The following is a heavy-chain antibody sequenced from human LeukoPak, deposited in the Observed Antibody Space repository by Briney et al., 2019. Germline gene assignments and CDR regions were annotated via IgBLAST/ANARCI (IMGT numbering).Heavy chain of an antibody. J-gene: IGHJ4*02. CDR1: GFTFSSYS. V-gene: IGHV3-9*01. Sequence: GGSLRLSCAASGFTFSSYSMNWVRQAPGKGLEWVSRISWNSDNIGYADSVKGRFTISRDNAKNSLYLQMNSLTADDTASYYCAKDAAAVAGHFDSWGQGTLVTVSS. D-gene: IGHD6-19*01. CDR2: ISWNSDNI. CDR3: AKDAAAVAGHFDS.